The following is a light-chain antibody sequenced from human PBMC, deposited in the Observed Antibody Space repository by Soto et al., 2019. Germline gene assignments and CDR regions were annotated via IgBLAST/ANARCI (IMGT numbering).Light chain of an antibody. CDR3: QQGTDWPPGT. V-gene: IGKV3D-20*02. CDR1: QSISTSS. Sequence: EIVLTQSPCTLSLSPGERATLNRRASQSISTSSLAWYRQKPGQAPRLLIYGTSSRATGIPDRFSASGSGTDFTLTISSLEPEDFALYYCQQGTDWPPGTFGQGTKVDIK. CDR2: GTS. J-gene: IGKJ1*01.